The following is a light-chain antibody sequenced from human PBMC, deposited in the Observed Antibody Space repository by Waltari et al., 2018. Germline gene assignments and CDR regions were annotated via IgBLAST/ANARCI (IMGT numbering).Light chain of an antibody. CDR2: TLS. CDR3: MQRLEFPYT. V-gene: IGKV2-40*01. Sequence: DIVMTQTPLSLPVPPGEPASISVASRQSLLNSDDGFTYLDWFLQKPGQSPRLLIYTLSYRASGVPDRFIGTGSGSNFSLKISRVEAEDVGIYYCMQRLEFPYTFGQGTRL. CDR1: QSLLNSDDGFTY. J-gene: IGKJ2*01.